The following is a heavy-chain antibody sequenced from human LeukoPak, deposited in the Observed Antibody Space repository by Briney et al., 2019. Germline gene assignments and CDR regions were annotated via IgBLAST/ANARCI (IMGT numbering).Heavy chain of an antibody. J-gene: IGHJ3*02. CDR2: ISSSSSYT. V-gene: IGHV3-11*05. CDR3: ARALMVEDAFDI. D-gene: IGHD2-15*01. CDR1: GFTFSDYY. Sequence: GGSLRLSCAASGFTFSDYYMSWIRQAPGKGLEWVSYISSSSSYTNYADSAKGRFTISRDNAKNSLYLQMNSLRAEDTAVYYCARALMVEDAFDIWGQGTMVTVSS.